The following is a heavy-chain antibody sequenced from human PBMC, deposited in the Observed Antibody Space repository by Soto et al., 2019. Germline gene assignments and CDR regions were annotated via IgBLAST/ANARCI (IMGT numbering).Heavy chain of an antibody. CDR2: MNPNSGNT. Sequence: ASVKVSCKASGYTFTSYDINWVRQATGQGLEWMGWMNPNSGNTGYAQKFQGRVTMTRNTSISTAYMELSSLRSEDTAVYYCARGYQYCSGGSCFIPDWFYPWGQGTLVTVSS. J-gene: IGHJ5*02. D-gene: IGHD2-15*01. V-gene: IGHV1-8*01. CDR1: GYTFTSYD. CDR3: ARGYQYCSGGSCFIPDWFYP.